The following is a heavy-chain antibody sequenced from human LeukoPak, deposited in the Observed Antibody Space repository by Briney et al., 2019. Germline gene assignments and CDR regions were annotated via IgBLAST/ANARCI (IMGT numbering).Heavy chain of an antibody. CDR1: GCTHINYA. V-gene: IGHV3-23*01. CDR2: ISGGGGSA. J-gene: IGHJ3*01. Sequence: GGSLRLSCLASGCTHINYALRWVRQAPGKGLEWVSSISGGGGSAFYADSVKGRFTISRDNSNHTLYLHLDSLRADDTAVYHCARAPTHQRAVEGRSGHAFDVWGQGTLVTVSS. CDR3: ARAPTHQRAVEGRSGHAFDV. D-gene: IGHD3-3*01.